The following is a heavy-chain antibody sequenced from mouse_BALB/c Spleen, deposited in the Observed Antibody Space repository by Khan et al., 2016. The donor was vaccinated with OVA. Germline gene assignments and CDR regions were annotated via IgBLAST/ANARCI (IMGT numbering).Heavy chain of an antibody. V-gene: IGHV9-3-1*01. J-gene: IGHJ4*01. Sequence: QIQLVQSGPELKKPGETVKISCKSSGYTFTKYGMNWVKQAPGKGLKWMGWINTYTGEPTYADDFNGRFAFSLGASARTAYLQINNPKNEYTATYFSARPPFFAYVLNNWGKGTSVLVSS. CDR2: INTYTGEP. CDR3: ARPPFFAYVLNN. CDR1: GYTFTKYG.